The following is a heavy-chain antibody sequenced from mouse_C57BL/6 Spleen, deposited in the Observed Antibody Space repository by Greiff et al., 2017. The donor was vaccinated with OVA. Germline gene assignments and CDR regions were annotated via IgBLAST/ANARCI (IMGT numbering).Heavy chain of an antibody. Sequence: QVQLQQPGAELVRPGSSVKLSCKASGYTFTSYWMHWVKQRPIQGLEWIGNIDPSDSEPHYNQKFKDKATLTVDKSSSTAYLQLSSLTSEDSAVYYCAREGIYYGKGEDYWGQGTTLTVSS. V-gene: IGHV1-52*01. D-gene: IGHD2-1*01. CDR3: AREGIYYGKGEDY. J-gene: IGHJ2*01. CDR2: IDPSDSEP. CDR1: GYTFTSYW.